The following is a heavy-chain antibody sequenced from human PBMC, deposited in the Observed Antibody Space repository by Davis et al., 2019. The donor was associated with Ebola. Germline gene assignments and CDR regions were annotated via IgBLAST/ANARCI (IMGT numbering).Heavy chain of an antibody. CDR2: IFYSGST. D-gene: IGHD6-25*01. J-gene: IGHJ4*02. CDR1: GGSISSSSYY. Sequence: MPSETLSLTCTVSGGSISSSSYYWGWIRQPPGKGLEWIGSIFYSGSTYYNPSLKSRVTISVDTSKNQFSLKMSSVTAADTAVYYWARPGRRPTAEGYFEYWGQGTLVTVSS. V-gene: IGHV4-39*01. CDR3: ARPGRRPTAEGYFEY.